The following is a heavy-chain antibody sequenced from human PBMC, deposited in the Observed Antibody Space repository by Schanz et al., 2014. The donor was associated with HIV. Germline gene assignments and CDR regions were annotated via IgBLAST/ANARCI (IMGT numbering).Heavy chain of an antibody. V-gene: IGHV3-23*01. Sequence: DVQILESGGGLVQPGGSRRLSCAVSGLPFSTSAMSWVRQAPGKGLEWVSDISGSGGSTYYADSVKGRFTISRDNSKNTLSLQMNSLRAEDTAVYYCARGRDGYNSVYFDYWGQGTLVTVSS. CDR1: GLPFSTSA. D-gene: IGHD5-12*01. CDR2: ISGSGGST. J-gene: IGHJ4*02. CDR3: ARGRDGYNSVYFDY.